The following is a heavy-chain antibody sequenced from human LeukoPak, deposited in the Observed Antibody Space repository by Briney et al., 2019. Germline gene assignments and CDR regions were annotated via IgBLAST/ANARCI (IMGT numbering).Heavy chain of an antibody. V-gene: IGHV1-24*01. CDR2: FDPEDGET. J-gene: IGHJ4*02. Sequence: ASVKVSCKVSGYTLTELSMHWVRQAPGKGLEWMGGFDPEDGETIYAQKFQGRVTMTEDTSTDPAYMELSSLRSEDTAVYYCATAGDTANGGECFDYWGQGTLVTVSS. CDR3: ATAGDTANGGECFDY. D-gene: IGHD5-18*01. CDR1: GYTLTELS.